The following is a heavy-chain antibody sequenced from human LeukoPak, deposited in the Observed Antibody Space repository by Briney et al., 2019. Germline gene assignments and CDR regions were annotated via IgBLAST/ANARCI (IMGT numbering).Heavy chain of an antibody. J-gene: IGHJ4*02. D-gene: IGHD2-2*01. CDR2: INPNSGGT. Sequence: ASVKVSCKASGYTFTGYYMHWVRQAPGQGLEWMGRINPNSGGTNYAQKFQGRVTMTRDTSISTAYMELSRLRSDDTAVHYCARGACSSTSCLPTDYWGQGTLVTVSS. CDR3: ARGACSSTSCLPTDY. V-gene: IGHV1-2*06. CDR1: GYTFTGYY.